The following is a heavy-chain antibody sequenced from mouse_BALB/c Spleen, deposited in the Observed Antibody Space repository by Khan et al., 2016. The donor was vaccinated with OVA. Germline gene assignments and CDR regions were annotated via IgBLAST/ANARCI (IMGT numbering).Heavy chain of an antibody. CDR2: MIYSGNT. J-gene: IGHJ3*01. CDR3: ARSTYKDAFAY. Sequence: EVQLQEPGPSFVKPSQTLFLTCSVTGDSITSGYCSWIRKFPGNKLEYMGYMIYSGNTYYNPSLKSRISITRHPPKNQYYLQLNTVTTEDTATYYCARSTYKDAFAYWDQGTVVTVAA. D-gene: IGHD1-3*01. V-gene: IGHV3-8*02. CDR1: GDSITSGY.